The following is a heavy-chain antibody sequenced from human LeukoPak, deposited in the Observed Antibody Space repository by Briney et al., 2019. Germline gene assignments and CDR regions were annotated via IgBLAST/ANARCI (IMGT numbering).Heavy chain of an antibody. CDR2: ISEGENEK. J-gene: IGHJ6*04. V-gene: IGHV3-7*01. CDR1: GFTFSRYW. CDR3: AELGITMIGGV. D-gene: IGHD3-10*02. Sequence: GGSLRLSCAASGFTFSRYWMTWVRQAPGKGLEWVASISEGENEKYYVDSVKGRFTISRDNGKNSLYLQINNLRAEDTAVHYCAELGITMIGGVWGKGTTVTISS.